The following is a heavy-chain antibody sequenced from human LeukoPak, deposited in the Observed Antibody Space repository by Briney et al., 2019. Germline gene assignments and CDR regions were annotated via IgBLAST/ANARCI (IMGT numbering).Heavy chain of an antibody. CDR3: ARGSQIVVAPAATFDP. J-gene: IGHJ5*02. CDR2: INPNSGGT. D-gene: IGHD2-2*01. V-gene: IGHV1-2*02. CDR1: VYTFTRYY. Sequence: ASVRVSCKASVYTFTRYYMHWVRQSPGQGLEWMGWINPNSGGTNYAQKFQGRVTMTRDTSISTAYVELSTLRSDDTAVYYCARGSQIVVAPAATFDPWGQGTLVTVSS.